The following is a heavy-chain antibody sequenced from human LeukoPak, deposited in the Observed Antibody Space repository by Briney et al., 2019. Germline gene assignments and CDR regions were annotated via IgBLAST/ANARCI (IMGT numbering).Heavy chain of an antibody. J-gene: IGHJ3*02. CDR1: GDTFSRYA. CDR2: IIPIFGTA. Sequence: ASVKVSCKASGDTFSRYALSWVRQAPGQGLKWMGGIIPIFGTADYAQKFQGRVTITADESTSTAYMELSSLRSEDTAVYYCARGRPYAFDIWGQGTMVTVSS. CDR3: ARGRPYAFDI. V-gene: IGHV1-69*01.